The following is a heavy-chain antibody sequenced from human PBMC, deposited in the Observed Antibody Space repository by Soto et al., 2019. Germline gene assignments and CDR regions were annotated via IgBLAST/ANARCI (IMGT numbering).Heavy chain of an antibody. V-gene: IGHV1-18*01. Sequence: QVQLVQSGLEVKKPGASVKVSCKAYGYIFTSYGISWVRQAPGQGLEWMGRISAYNGNTDYAQKGQDRVTMTTGTSTNTVYMEVRSLRSDDTAVYYCARVRAELGYCSGRSCMPYYNGMDVWGQGTTVTVSS. CDR1: GYIFTSYG. CDR2: ISAYNGNT. D-gene: IGHD2-15*01. J-gene: IGHJ6*02. CDR3: ARVRAELGYCSGRSCMPYYNGMDV.